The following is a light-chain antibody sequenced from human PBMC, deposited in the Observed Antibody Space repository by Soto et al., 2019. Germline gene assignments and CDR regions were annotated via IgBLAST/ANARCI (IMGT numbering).Light chain of an antibody. Sequence: EIVMTQSPDTLSVSPGERATLSCRASQSVSTNLAWYQQKPGQAPRLLIYGASTRATGIPARFSGSGSGTEFTLTISSLQSEEFAVYHCQQYNNSPYTFGQGTKLEIK. CDR3: QQYNNSPYT. CDR1: QSVSTN. CDR2: GAS. V-gene: IGKV3-15*01. J-gene: IGKJ2*01.